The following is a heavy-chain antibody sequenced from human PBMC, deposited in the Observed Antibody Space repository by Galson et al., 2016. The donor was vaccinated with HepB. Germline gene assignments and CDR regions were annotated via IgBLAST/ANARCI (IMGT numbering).Heavy chain of an antibody. J-gene: IGHJ4*02. CDR3: TRGACNYGGCHSTIDS. Sequence: SLRLSCAASGFIFSNHAMMWVRQAPGKGLEYVSSVTGDGDAAYYADSVKGRFSISRDNAKNSLFLQMSGLRAEDTAVYYCTRGACNYGGCHSTIDSWGQGTLVTVSS. CDR1: GFIFSNHA. CDR2: VTGDGDAA. D-gene: IGHD2-15*01. V-gene: IGHV3-64*04.